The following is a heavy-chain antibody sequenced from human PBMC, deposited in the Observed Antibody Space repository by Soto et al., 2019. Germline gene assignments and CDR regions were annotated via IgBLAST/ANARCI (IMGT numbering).Heavy chain of an antibody. J-gene: IGHJ6*02. CDR3: ARGGIRYANNPYGMDV. Sequence: KTSETLSLTCSVSSGSISSGDYFWSWIRQPPGKGLEWIGYIYYSGSTYYNPSLESRVTVSVDTSKNQFSLRLSSVTAADTAVYYCARGGIRYANNPYGMDVWGQGTTVTVSS. CDR2: IYYSGST. CDR1: SGSISSGDYF. V-gene: IGHV4-31*03. D-gene: IGHD3-16*02.